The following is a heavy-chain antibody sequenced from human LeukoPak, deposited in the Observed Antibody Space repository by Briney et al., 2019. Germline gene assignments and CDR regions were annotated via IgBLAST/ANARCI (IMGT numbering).Heavy chain of an antibody. CDR1: GYTFTGYY. CDR2: INPNSGGT. J-gene: IGHJ3*02. CDR3: ARARYSSGWYSGAFDI. V-gene: IGHV1-2*02. D-gene: IGHD6-19*01. Sequence: GASVNVSCKASGYTFTGYYMHWVRQAPGQGLEWMGWINPNSGGTNYAQKFQGRVTMTRDTSISTAYMELSRLRSDDTAVYYCARARYSSGWYSGAFDIWGQGTMVTVSS.